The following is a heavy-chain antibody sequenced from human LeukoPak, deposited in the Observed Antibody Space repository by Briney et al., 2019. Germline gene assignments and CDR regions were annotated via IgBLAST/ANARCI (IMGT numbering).Heavy chain of an antibody. V-gene: IGHV4-39*01. CDR3: ATYCSSTSCYTKDN. Sequence: SETLSLTCTVSGGSISSSSCYWGWIRQPPGKGLEWIGSIYYSGSTYYNPSLKSRVTISVDTSKNQFSLKLSSVTAADTAVYYCATYCSSTSCYTKDNWGQGTLVTVSS. CDR1: GGSISSSSCY. CDR2: IYYSGST. D-gene: IGHD2-2*02. J-gene: IGHJ4*02.